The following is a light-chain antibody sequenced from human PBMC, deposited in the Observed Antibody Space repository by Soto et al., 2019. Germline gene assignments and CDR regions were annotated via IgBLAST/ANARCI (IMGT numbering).Light chain of an antibody. J-gene: IGKJ5*01. CDR1: QSVNIY. V-gene: IGKV3-11*01. CDR2: DAS. Sequence: EVVLTQSPATLSLSPGESATLSCRASQSVNIYVAWYQLKPGQAPRLLIYDASNRATDIPARFSGSGSGTEFTLSITSLGPADFSVYYWQQRMTWPPITFGQGTRLEIK. CDR3: QQRMTWPPIT.